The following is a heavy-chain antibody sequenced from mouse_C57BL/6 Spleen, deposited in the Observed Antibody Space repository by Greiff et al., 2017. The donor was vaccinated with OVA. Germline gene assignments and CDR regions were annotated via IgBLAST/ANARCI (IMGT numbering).Heavy chain of an antibody. CDR2: ILPGSGST. D-gene: IGHD1-1*01. V-gene: IGHV1-9*01. J-gene: IGHJ2*01. CDR1: GYTFTGYW. CDR3: ARKGRTTVVARGYFDY. Sequence: VQLQQSGAELMKPGASVKLSCKATGYTFTGYWIEWVKQRPGHGLEWIGEILPGSGSTNYNEKFKGKATFTADTSSNTAYMQLSSLTTEDSAIYYCARKGRTTVVARGYFDYWGQGTTLTVSS.